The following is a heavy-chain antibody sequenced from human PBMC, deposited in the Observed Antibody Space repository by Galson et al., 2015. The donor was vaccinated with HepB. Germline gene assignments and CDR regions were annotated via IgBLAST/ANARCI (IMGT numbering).Heavy chain of an antibody. CDR1: GSSFTSYW. CDR2: IDPSDSYT. CDR3: ARLSGYDDSYYYYGMDV. J-gene: IGHJ6*02. Sequence: QSGAEVKKPGESLRISCKGSGSSFTSYWISWVRQMPGKGLEWMGRIDPSDSYTNYSPSFQGHVTISADKSISTAYLQWSSLKASNTAMYYCARLSGYDDSYYYYGMDVWGQGTTVTVSS. V-gene: IGHV5-10-1*01. D-gene: IGHD5-12*01.